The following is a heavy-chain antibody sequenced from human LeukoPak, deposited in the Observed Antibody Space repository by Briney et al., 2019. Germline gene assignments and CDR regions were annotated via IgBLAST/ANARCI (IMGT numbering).Heavy chain of an antibody. CDR3: ARLEYSSATSAEYFQH. V-gene: IGHV5-51*01. CDR1: GYSFTNYW. D-gene: IGHD6-6*01. Sequence: GESLKISCKGSGYSFTNYWIGWVRQMPGKGLEWMGIIYPGDSGTRYSPSFQGQVTISADKSISTAYLQWSSLKASDTAMYYCARLEYSSATSAEYFQHWGQGTLVTVSS. J-gene: IGHJ1*01. CDR2: IYPGDSGT.